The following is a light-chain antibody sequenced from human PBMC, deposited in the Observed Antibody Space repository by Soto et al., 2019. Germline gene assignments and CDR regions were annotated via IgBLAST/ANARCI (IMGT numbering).Light chain of an antibody. V-gene: IGKV3-11*01. CDR3: QQRAGSST. CDR1: QTVSNQ. CDR2: DAS. J-gene: IGKJ5*01. Sequence: EIVLTQSPVTLSLSPGERATLSCRASQTVSNQLAWYQQKPGQAPRLLFYDASRRVTGIPARFSGSGSGTDITLTLSSLQPEDIAVYYCQQRAGSSTFGQGTRLEIK.